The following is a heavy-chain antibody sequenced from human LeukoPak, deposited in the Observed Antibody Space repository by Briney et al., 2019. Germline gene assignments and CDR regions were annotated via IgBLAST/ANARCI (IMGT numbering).Heavy chain of an antibody. Sequence: SETLSLTCTVSGGSISSYYWSWIRQPAGKGLEWIGRIYTSGSTNYNPSLKSRVTMSVDTSKNQFSLKLSSVTAADTAVYYCARQYYYDSSGYYSGAFDIWGQGTMVTVSS. D-gene: IGHD3-22*01. CDR3: ARQYYYDSSGYYSGAFDI. J-gene: IGHJ3*02. CDR1: GGSISSYY. V-gene: IGHV4-4*07. CDR2: IYTSGST.